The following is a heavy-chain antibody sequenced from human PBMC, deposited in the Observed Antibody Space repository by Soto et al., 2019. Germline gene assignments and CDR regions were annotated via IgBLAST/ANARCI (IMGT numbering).Heavy chain of an antibody. CDR1: GYTFTSYA. J-gene: IGHJ4*02. Sequence: GASVKVSCKASGYTFTSYAMHWVRQAPGQRLEWMGWINAGNGNTKYSQKFQGRVTITRDTSASTAYMELSSLRAEDMAVYYCARPYSSGWYDYWGQGTLVTVSS. CDR2: INAGNGNT. V-gene: IGHV1-3*03. D-gene: IGHD6-19*01. CDR3: ARPYSSGWYDY.